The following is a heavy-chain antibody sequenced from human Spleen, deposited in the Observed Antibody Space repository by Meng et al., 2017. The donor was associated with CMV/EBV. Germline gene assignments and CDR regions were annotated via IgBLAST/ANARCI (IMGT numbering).Heavy chain of an antibody. V-gene: IGHV1-2*02. D-gene: IGHD2-2*02. Sequence: ASVKVSCKASGYTFTGYYMHWVRQAPGQGLEWMGWINPNSGGTNYAQKFQGRVTMTEDTSTDTAYMELSSLRSEDTAVYYCATFLACSSTSCYTWWFDPWGQGTLVTVSS. J-gene: IGHJ5*02. CDR2: INPNSGGT. CDR3: ATFLACSSTSCYTWWFDP. CDR1: GYTFTGYY.